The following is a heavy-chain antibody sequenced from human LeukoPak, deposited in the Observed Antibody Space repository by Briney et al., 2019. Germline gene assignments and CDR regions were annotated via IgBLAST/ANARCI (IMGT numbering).Heavy chain of an antibody. CDR2: IYSGGST. J-gene: IGHJ4*02. CDR3: ARVDTAVLTGFDY. V-gene: IGHV3-53*01. CDR1: GLGLRNHW. Sequence: PGGSVRLSCVGYGLGLRNHWMTWVRQAPGKGLEWVSVIYSGGSTFYADSVKGRFTISRDNSKNTLYLQMNSLRAEDTAVYYCARVDTAVLTGFDYWGQGTLVTVSS. D-gene: IGHD5-18*01.